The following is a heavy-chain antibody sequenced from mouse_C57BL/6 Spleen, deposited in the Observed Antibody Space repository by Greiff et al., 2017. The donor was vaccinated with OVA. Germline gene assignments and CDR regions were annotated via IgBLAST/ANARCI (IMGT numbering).Heavy chain of an antibody. CDR3: ASPYGYDGFAY. D-gene: IGHD2-2*01. CDR2: ISGGGGNT. J-gene: IGHJ3*01. Sequence: EVKLMESGGGLVKPGGSLKLSCAASGFTFSSYTMSWVRQTPEKRLEWVATISGGGGNTYYPDSVKGRFTISRDNAKNTLYLQMSSLRSEDTALYYCASPYGYDGFAYWGQGTLVTVSA. V-gene: IGHV5-9*01. CDR1: GFTFSSYT.